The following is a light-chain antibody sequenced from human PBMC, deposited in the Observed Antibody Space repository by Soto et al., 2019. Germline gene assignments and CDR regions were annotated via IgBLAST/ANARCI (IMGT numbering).Light chain of an antibody. J-gene: IGKJ2*01. CDR3: QERSKCPLYT. V-gene: IGKV3-15*01. CDR1: QSVGSK. CDR2: GAS. Sequence: EIDMTQSPTTLSVSPGERASISCRASQSVGSKLIWYQHKPGQAPRLLIYGASASATGIPARFSGSGSGTAVSLTISSVQYEDYATYYCQERSKCPLYTFGQGTKLEIK.